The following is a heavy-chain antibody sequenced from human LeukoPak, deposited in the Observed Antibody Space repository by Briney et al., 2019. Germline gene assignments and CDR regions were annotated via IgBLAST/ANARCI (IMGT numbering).Heavy chain of an antibody. CDR3: ARGPHIVVVPAALDY. Sequence: PGGSLRLSCAASGFTFSSYWIHWVRQAPGKGLVWVSRINSDGSSTSYADSVKGRFTISRDNAKNTLYLQMNSLRAEDTAVYYCARGPHIVVVPAALDYWGQGTLVTVSS. CDR1: GFTFSSYW. CDR2: INSDGSST. V-gene: IGHV3-74*01. D-gene: IGHD2-2*01. J-gene: IGHJ4*02.